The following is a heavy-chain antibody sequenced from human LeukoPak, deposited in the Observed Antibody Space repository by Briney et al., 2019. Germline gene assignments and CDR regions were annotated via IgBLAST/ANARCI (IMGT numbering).Heavy chain of an antibody. J-gene: IGHJ5*02. V-gene: IGHV3-48*03. D-gene: IGHD4-11*01. CDR2: ITSSGNTM. CDR1: GFTFSSYE. CDR3: ARLRSKYWFDP. Sequence: PGGSLRLSCAASGFTFSSYEMNSVRQAPGKGLEWVSFITSSGNTMYYADSVKGRFTISRDNAKNSLYLQMNSLRADDTAVYYCARLRSKYWFDPWGQGTLVTVSS.